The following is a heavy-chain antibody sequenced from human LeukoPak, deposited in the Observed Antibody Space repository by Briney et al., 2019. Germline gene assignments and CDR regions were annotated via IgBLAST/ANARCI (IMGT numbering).Heavy chain of an antibody. V-gene: IGHV4-39*07. D-gene: IGHD2-2*01. Sequence: SETLSLTCTVSGGSISSSSYYWGWIRQPPGKGLEWIGSIYYSGSTYYNPSLKSRVTISVDTSKNRFSLKLSSVTAADTAVYYCARLLGSVLPAATLLPSVGSFDYWGQGTLVTVSS. CDR2: IYYSGST. J-gene: IGHJ4*02. CDR1: GGSISSSSYY. CDR3: ARLLGSVLPAATLLPSVGSFDY.